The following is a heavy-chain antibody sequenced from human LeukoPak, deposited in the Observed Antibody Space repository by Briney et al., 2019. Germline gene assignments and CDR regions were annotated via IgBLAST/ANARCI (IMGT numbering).Heavy chain of an antibody. CDR2: INHSGST. CDR1: GGSFSGYY. D-gene: IGHD3-3*01. V-gene: IGHV4-34*01. CDR3: ARWSSFLGYYH. Sequence: SETLSLTCAVYGGSFSGYYWSWIRQPPGKGLEWIGEINHSGSTNYNPSLKGRVTISVDTSKNQFSLKLSSVTAADTAVYYCARWSSFLGYYHWGQGTLVTVSS. J-gene: IGHJ4*02.